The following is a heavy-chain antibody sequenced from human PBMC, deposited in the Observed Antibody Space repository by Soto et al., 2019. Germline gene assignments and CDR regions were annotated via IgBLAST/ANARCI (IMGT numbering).Heavy chain of an antibody. D-gene: IGHD6-25*01. CDR1: GFNFGSQW. V-gene: IGHV3-7*05. CDR3: ARARH. Sequence: SLRLSCVGTGFNFGSQWMSWVRQAPGRGLEWVANIKEDGSEKDYVDSVKGRFTISRDNAKNSLYLQLDSLRAEDTALYYCARARHWGQGTLVTVSS. J-gene: IGHJ4*02. CDR2: IKEDGSEK.